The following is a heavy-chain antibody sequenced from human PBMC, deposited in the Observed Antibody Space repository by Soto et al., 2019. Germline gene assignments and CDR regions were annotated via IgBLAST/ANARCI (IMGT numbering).Heavy chain of an antibody. CDR1: GGSISSYY. CDR3: ASSSLYGMDV. Sequence: SETLSLTCTVSGGSISSYYWSWIRQPAGKGLEWIGRIYTSGSTNYNPSLKSRVTMSIDTSKNQFSLKVGSVTAADTAVYYCASSSLYGMDVWGQGTTVTVSS. V-gene: IGHV4-4*07. J-gene: IGHJ6*02. CDR2: IYTSGST.